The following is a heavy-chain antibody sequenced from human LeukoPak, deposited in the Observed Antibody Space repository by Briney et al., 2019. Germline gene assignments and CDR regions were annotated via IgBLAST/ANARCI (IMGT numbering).Heavy chain of an antibody. CDR2: ISGSGGST. Sequence: PGRSLRLSCAASGFTLSSYAMSWVRQAPGKGLEWVSAISGSGGSTYYADSVKGRFTISRDNSKNTLYLQMNSLRVEDTAVYFCAKDKDTPATAQPQRGYFESWGQGTLVTVSA. CDR3: AKDKDTPATAQPQRGYFES. D-gene: IGHD2-21*02. CDR1: GFTLSSYA. J-gene: IGHJ4*02. V-gene: IGHV3-23*01.